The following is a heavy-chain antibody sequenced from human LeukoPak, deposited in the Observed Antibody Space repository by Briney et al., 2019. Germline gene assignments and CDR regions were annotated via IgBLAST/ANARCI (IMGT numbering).Heavy chain of an antibody. V-gene: IGHV1-69*02. J-gene: IGHJ4*02. CDR1: GGTFSSYT. CDR3: ARGYGSGSYSQFDY. Sequence: SVKVSCKASGGTFSSYTISWVRQAPGQGLEWMGSIIPILGIANYAQKFQGRVTITADKSTSTAYMELSSLRSEDTAVYYCARGYGSGSYSQFDYWGQGTLVTVSS. D-gene: IGHD3-10*01. CDR2: IIPILGIA.